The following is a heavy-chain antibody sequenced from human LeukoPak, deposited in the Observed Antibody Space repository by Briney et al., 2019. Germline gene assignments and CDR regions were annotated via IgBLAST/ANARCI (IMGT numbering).Heavy chain of an antibody. J-gene: IGHJ3*02. V-gene: IGHV4-39*07. D-gene: IGHD4-17*01. CDR1: GGSISSYY. Sequence: SETLSLTCTVSGGSISSYYWSWIRQPPGKGLEWIGSIYYSGSTYYNPSLKSRVTISVDTSKNQFSLKLSSVTAADTAVYYCARSMTTVTTVAFDIWGQGTMVTVSS. CDR2: IYYSGST. CDR3: ARSMTTVTTVAFDI.